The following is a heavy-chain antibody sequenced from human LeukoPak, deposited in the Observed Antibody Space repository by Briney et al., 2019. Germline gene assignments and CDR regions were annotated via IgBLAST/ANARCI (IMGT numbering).Heavy chain of an antibody. J-gene: IGHJ4*02. Sequence: GGSLRLSCAASGFTFSPYGMHWLRQAPGKGLEWMAVIWNDGSNKYYADSVKGRFTISRDNSEDTLYLQMNSLRVDDTAVYYCARVWGLAVAGGEIEYWGQGTLVTASS. CDR2: IWNDGSNK. V-gene: IGHV3-33*01. D-gene: IGHD6-13*01. CDR3: ARVWGLAVAGGEIEY. CDR1: GFTFSPYG.